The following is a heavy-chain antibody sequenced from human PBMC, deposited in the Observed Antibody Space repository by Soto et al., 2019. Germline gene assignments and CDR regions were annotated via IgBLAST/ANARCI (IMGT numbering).Heavy chain of an antibody. CDR2: IHESGRA. J-gene: IGHJ2*01. Sequence: EVQVLDSGGGLVQPGGSLRLSCTASGLTFSRFAMSWVRQAPGKGLEWVATIHESGRADYAEFARGRFAISRDNSRDTMNLQMNTLRAEDTAVYYCAKHKGAGSYTNWCFDVWGRGTLVAVAS. CDR3: AKHKGAGSYTNWCFDV. CDR1: GLTFSRFA. D-gene: IGHD3-10*01. V-gene: IGHV3-23*01.